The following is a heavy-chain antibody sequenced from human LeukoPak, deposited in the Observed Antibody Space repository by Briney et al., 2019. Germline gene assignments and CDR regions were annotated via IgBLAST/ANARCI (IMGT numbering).Heavy chain of an antibody. CDR1: GFSFSRHG. CDR3: AKDAHFDSSAYDYQLDN. J-gene: IGHJ4*02. V-gene: IGHV3-30*18. D-gene: IGHD3-22*01. CDR2: ISYGGNNE. Sequence: PGGSLRLSCAASGFSFSRHGMHWVRQAPGKGLEWVAFISYGGNNENYADSVKGRFTISRDDSNNRVYLQMSSLRPEDTAVYYCAKDAHFDSSAYDYQLDNWGQGKLVTVSS.